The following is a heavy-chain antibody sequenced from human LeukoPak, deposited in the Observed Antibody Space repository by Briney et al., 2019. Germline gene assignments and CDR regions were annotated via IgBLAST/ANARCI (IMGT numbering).Heavy chain of an antibody. CDR2: IYYSGST. V-gene: IGHV4-59*12. D-gene: IGHD6-13*01. J-gene: IGHJ5*02. Sequence: SETLSLTCTVSGGSISSDYWSWIRQPPGKGLEWIGYIYYSGSTNYNPSLKSRVTISVDTSKNQFSLKLSSVTAADTAVYYCARGRYSSSWYPYNWFDPWGQGTLVTVSS. CDR1: GGSISSDY. CDR3: ARGRYSSSWYPYNWFDP.